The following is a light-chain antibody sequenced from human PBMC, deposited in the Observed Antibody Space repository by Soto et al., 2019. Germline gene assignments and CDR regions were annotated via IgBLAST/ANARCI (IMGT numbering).Light chain of an antibody. CDR1: SGHSNYA. Sequence: QPVLTQSPSASASLGASVKLTCTLSSGHSNYAIAWHQQQSEKGPRYLMKLNSDGSHRKGDGLPDRFSCSSSGAEPYLTISSHESEDEADYCCQTWGSGIVVFGGGTKLTVL. V-gene: IGLV4-69*01. CDR3: QTWGSGIVV. J-gene: IGLJ2*01. CDR2: LNSDGSH.